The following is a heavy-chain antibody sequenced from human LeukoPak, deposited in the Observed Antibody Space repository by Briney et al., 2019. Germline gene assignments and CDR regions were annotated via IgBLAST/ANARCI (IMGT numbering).Heavy chain of an antibody. V-gene: IGHV4-59*01. CDR2: IYYSGST. CDR1: GGSISSYY. CDR3: AGRKGYCSGGSCYSWDYYYGMDV. J-gene: IGHJ6*02. Sequence: SETLSLTCTVSGGSISSYYWSWIRQPPGKGLEWIGYIYYSGSTNYNPSLKSRVTIPVDTSKNQFSLKLSSVTAADTAVYYCAGRKGYCSGGSCYSWDYYYGMDVWGQGTTVTVSS. D-gene: IGHD2-15*01.